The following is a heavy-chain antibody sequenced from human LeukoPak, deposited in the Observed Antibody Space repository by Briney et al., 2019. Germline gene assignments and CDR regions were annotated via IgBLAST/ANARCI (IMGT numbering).Heavy chain of an antibody. Sequence: GGSLRLSCAASGFTFSSYAMSWVRQAPGKGLEWVSAISGSGGSTYYADSVKGRFTISRDNSKNTLYLQMNSLRAEDTAVYYLAKPTLYYDSSGQGPFDYWGQGTLVTVSS. J-gene: IGHJ4*02. D-gene: IGHD3-22*01. CDR2: ISGSGGST. V-gene: IGHV3-23*01. CDR3: AKPTLYYDSSGQGPFDY. CDR1: GFTFSSYA.